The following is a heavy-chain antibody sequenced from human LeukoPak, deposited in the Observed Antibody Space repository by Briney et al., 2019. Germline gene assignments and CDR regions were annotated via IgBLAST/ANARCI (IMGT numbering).Heavy chain of an antibody. V-gene: IGHV4-30-4*01. CDR2: IYYSGST. CDR3: ARLIAAAAPYFQQ. Sequence: KASQTLSLSCPVSGVSISRGGYYWTWIRQPPGKGLEWIGYIYYSGSTYYNPSLKSPVTISVDTSKNQFSLKLSSVTAADTAVYYCARLIAAAAPYFQQWGQGTLVTVSS. J-gene: IGHJ1*01. CDR1: GVSISRGGYY. D-gene: IGHD6-13*01.